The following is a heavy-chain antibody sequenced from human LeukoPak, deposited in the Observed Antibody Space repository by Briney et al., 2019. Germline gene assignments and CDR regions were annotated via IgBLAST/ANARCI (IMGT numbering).Heavy chain of an antibody. CDR1: GGSFSGFY. D-gene: IGHD6-25*01. CDR2: INYTGST. CDR3: ARVAGYLPTRWFDP. J-gene: IGHJ5*02. Sequence: SDTLSLTCAVYGGSFSGFYWSWIRHVPGKGLEWIGEINYTGSTSYNPSLKSRVTISVDTSQNQFFLLLTSVTAAYTAVYYCARVAGYLPTRWFDPWGQGTQVTVSS. V-gene: IGHV4-34*01.